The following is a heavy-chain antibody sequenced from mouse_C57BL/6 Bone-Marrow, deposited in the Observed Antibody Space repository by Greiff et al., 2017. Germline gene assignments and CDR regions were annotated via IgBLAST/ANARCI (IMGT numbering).Heavy chain of an antibody. CDR2: LNSDGGST. D-gene: IGHD1-1*01. V-gene: IGHV5-2*01. J-gene: IGHJ4*01. CDR3: ETITT. CDR1: EYEFPSHD. Sequence: EVQVVESGGGLVQPGESLKLSCESTEYEFPSHDMSWVRKTPEQRLELVAALNSDGGSTYYPETMERRFIISRDNTKKTLYLQMSSLRAGGTALYYCETITTWGQGTSVTVSS.